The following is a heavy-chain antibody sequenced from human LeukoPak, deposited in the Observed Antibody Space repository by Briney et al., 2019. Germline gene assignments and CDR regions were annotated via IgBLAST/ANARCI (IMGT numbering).Heavy chain of an antibody. V-gene: IGHV3-74*01. J-gene: IGHJ3*02. D-gene: IGHD6-19*01. CDR2: INSDGSST. CDR3: ARDSVAGSPHAFDI. CDR1: GFTFSSYW. Sequence: PGGSLRLSCAASGFTFSSYWMHWVRQAPGKGLVWVSRINSDGSSTIYADSVKGRFTISRDNAKSTLYLQMNSLRAEDTAVYYCARDSVAGSPHAFDIWGQGTMVTVSS.